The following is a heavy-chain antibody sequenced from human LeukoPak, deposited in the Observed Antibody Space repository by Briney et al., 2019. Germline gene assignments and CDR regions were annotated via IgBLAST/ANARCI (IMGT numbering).Heavy chain of an antibody. CDR2: INPSGGST. CDR1: GYTFTSYY. CDR3: ARDQEGFDY. Sequence: ASVKVSCKASGYTFTSYYMHWVRQAPGQGLEWMGIINPSGGSTSYAQNFQGRVTVTRDTSTTTVHMELRGLRSEDTAVYYCARDQEGFDYWGQGAVVTVSS. J-gene: IGHJ4*02. V-gene: IGHV1-46*01.